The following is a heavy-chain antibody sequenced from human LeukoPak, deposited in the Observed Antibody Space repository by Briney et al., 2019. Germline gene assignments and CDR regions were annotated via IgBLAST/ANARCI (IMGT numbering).Heavy chain of an antibody. J-gene: IGHJ4*02. V-gene: IGHV3-23*01. CDR1: GDTFSSDA. D-gene: IGHD6-19*01. CDR2: ITSVDDST. CDR3: AIWVRNGWPYFDY. Sequence: GGSLRPSCAVSGDTFSSDAFSWVRQAPGKGLEWVSAITSVDDSTYYADSVKGRFTISRDYSKNTVHLQMSSLRAEDTALYYCAIWVRNGWPYFDYWGQGTLVTVSS.